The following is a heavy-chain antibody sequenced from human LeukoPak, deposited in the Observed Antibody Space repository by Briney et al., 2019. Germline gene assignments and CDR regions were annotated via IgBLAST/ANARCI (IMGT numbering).Heavy chain of an antibody. Sequence: PSETLSLTCTVSGGSISSYYWSWIRQPPGKGLEWIGYIYYSGSTNYNPSLKSRVTISVDTSKNQFSLKLSSVTAADTAVYYCARSHYGSGSALGIWGQGTMVTVSS. J-gene: IGHJ3*02. CDR2: IYYSGST. D-gene: IGHD3-10*01. CDR1: GGSISSYY. V-gene: IGHV4-59*01. CDR3: ARSHYGSGSALGI.